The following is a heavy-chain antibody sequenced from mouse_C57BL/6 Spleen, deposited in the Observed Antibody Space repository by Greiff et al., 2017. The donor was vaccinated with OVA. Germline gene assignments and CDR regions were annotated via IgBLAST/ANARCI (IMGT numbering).Heavy chain of an antibody. CDR2: IDPETGGT. V-gene: IGHV1-15*01. CDR1: GYTFTDYE. CDR3: TRRKFDY. J-gene: IGHJ4*01. Sequence: QVQLQQSGAELVRPGASVTLSCKASGYTFTDYEMHWVKQTPVHGLEWIGAIDPETGGTAYNQKFKGKAILTADKSSSTAYRELRSLTSEDSAVYYCTRRKFDYWGQGTSVTVSA.